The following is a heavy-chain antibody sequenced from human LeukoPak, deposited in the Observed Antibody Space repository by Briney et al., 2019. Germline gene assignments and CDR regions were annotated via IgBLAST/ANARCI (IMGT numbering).Heavy chain of an antibody. J-gene: IGHJ6*02. D-gene: IGHD4-17*01. CDR2: IYYSGST. CDR3: ARGAGLYGPRSMDV. Sequence: SETLSLTCTVSGGSISSSSYYWGWIRQPPGKGLEWIGSIYYSGSTYYNPSLKSRVTISVDTSKNQFSLKLSSVTAADTAVYYCARGAGLYGPRSMDVWGQGTTVTVSS. V-gene: IGHV4-39*07. CDR1: GGSISSSSYY.